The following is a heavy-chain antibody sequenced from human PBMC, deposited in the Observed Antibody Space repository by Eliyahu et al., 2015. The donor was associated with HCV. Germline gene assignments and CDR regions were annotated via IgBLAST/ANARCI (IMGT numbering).Heavy chain of an antibody. CDR2: IIPILGIA. V-gene: IGHV1-69*04. CDR3: ARDSFKVRRVMGLYGMDV. CDR1: GXXFRSYX. D-gene: IGHD3-10*01. J-gene: IGHJ6*02. Sequence: QVQLVQSGAEVKKPGSSVKVSCKASGXXFRSYXXSWVRQAPGQGLEWMGRIIPILGIANYAQKFQGRVTITADKSTSTAYMELSSLRSEDTAVYYCARDSFKVRRVMGLYGMDVWGQGTTVTVSS.